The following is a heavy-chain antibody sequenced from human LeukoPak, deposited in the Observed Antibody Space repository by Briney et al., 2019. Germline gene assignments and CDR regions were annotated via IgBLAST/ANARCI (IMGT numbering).Heavy chain of an antibody. CDR1: GDSIRGFY. D-gene: IGHD6-13*01. V-gene: IGHV4-59*01. J-gene: IGHJ3*02. CDR2: FYYSGDT. CDR3: ASSSRPAAANDAFDI. Sequence: SETLSLTCNVSGDSIRGFYWGWIRQPPGKGLEWIGYFYYSGDTNYNPALESRVIISVDTSKNQFSLKLSSLTAADTAVYYCASSSRPAAANDAFDIWGQGTMVTVSS.